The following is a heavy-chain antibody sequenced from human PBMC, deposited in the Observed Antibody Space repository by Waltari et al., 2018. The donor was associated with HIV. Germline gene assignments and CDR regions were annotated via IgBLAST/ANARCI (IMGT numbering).Heavy chain of an antibody. CDR1: GFTFSSYA. Sequence: QVQLVESGGGVVQPGRSLRLSCAASGFTFSSYAMHWVRQAPGKGLEWVAVISYDGSNKYYADSGKGRFTISRDNSKNTLYLQMNSLRAEDTAVYYCARDLYGSGSYYYYYYYGMDVWGQGTTVTVSS. D-gene: IGHD3-10*01. V-gene: IGHV3-30*01. CDR3: ARDLYGSGSYYYYYYYGMDV. CDR2: ISYDGSNK. J-gene: IGHJ6*02.